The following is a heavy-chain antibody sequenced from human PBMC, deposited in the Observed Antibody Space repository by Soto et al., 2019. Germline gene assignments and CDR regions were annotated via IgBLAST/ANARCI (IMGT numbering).Heavy chain of an antibody. D-gene: IGHD3-10*01. V-gene: IGHV3-23*01. CDR2: ISGSGGST. J-gene: IGHJ6*02. CDR3: AKCRGSGLGSHYGLDV. Sequence: GGSLRLSCAASGFTFSSYAMSWVRQAPGKGLEWVSAISGSGGSTYYADSVKGRFTISRDNSKNTLYLQMNSLRAEDTAVYYCAKCRGSGLGSHYGLDVWGQGTTVTVSS. CDR1: GFTFSSYA.